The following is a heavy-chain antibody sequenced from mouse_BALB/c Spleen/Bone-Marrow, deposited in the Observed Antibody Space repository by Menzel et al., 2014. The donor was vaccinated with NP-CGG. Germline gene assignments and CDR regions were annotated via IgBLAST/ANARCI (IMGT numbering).Heavy chain of an antibody. D-gene: IGHD2-1*01. V-gene: IGHV1-82*01. CDR2: IYPGDGDT. J-gene: IGHJ1*01. Sequence: QVQLQQPGPELVKPGASVRISCKASGYAFGSSWMNWVKQRPGQGLEWIGRIYPGDGDTNYNGKFKGKATLTADKSSSTAYMQLSSLTSVDSAVYFCARHAYGNSYWYFDVWGAGTTVTVSS. CDR1: GYAFGSSW. CDR3: ARHAYGNSYWYFDV.